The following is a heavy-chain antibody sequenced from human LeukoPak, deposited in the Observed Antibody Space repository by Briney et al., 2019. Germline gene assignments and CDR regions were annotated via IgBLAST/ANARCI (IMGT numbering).Heavy chain of an antibody. Sequence: PSETLPLTCTVSGGSIRTTSYYSRWIRQSPGREPEWIRTIYFSGSTYYNPSLDSRVTISMDTSNNQFSLKLNSVTAADAAVYYCARGGTFWDSWGQGTLVTVSS. CDR2: IYFSGST. V-gene: IGHV4-39*07. D-gene: IGHD3-3*01. J-gene: IGHJ4*02. CDR1: GGSIRTTSYY. CDR3: ARGGTFWDS.